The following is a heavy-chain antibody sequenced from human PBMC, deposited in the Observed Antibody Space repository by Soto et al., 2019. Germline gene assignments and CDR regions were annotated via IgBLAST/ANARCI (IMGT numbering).Heavy chain of an antibody. D-gene: IGHD2-2*01. Sequence: EVQMLESGGGLVQPGGSLRLSCAASGFTFGSYAMSWVRQSPGKGLEWVAAISGSDPCTYHAGSVRGRFTSSRDNSKNTLYLQMNSLRVEDTAIYYCARADFGSCRRTTCYPFHNWGRGTLVTVSS. CDR2: ISGSDPCT. CDR3: ARADFGSCRRTTCYPFHN. CDR1: GFTFGSYA. J-gene: IGHJ4*01. V-gene: IGHV3-23*01.